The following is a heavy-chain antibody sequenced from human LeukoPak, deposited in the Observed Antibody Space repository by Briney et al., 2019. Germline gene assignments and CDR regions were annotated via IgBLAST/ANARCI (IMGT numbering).Heavy chain of an antibody. CDR1: GGSISRGAYY. V-gene: IGHV4-31*03. CDR2: IFSSGST. J-gene: IGHJ5*02. CDR3: AREAWAGTLSGWFDP. D-gene: IGHD1-7*01. Sequence: PSQTLSLTCTVSGGSISRGAYYWSWIRQVPGKGLEWIAYIFSSGSTSYNPSLRSRVTVSFDSSKNQFFLNLSSVTAADTAVYYCAREAWAGTLSGWFDPWGQGNLVTVSS.